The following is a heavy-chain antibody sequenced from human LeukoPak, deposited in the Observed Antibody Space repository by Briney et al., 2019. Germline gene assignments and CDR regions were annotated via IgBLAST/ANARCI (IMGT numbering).Heavy chain of an antibody. CDR2: IKQDGSEK. J-gene: IGHJ4*02. CDR3: ARDRYCSGGSCYSIDYLDS. D-gene: IGHD2-15*01. Sequence: GGSLRLSCAASEFTFDTYWMSWVRQAPGKGLEWVAHIKQDGSEKYYVDSVKGRFTISRDNTKNSLYLQMNSLRAEDTAVYYCARDRYCSGGSCYSIDYLDSWGQGTLVTVSS. CDR1: EFTFDTYW. V-gene: IGHV3-7*01.